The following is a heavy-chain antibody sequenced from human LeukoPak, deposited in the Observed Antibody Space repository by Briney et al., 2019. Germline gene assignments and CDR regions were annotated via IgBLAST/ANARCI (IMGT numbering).Heavy chain of an antibody. CDR1: GFPFTNYW. Sequence: PGGSLRLSCLASGFPFTNYWMSWVRQTAGKGLEWVANIKQDGSDKYYVDSVKGRFTISRDNAKNSLHLQMNSLRAEDTAVYYCARDIEYSSDVDYWGQGALVTVSS. D-gene: IGHD5-18*01. V-gene: IGHV3-7*04. CDR2: IKQDGSDK. J-gene: IGHJ4*02. CDR3: ARDIEYSSDVDY.